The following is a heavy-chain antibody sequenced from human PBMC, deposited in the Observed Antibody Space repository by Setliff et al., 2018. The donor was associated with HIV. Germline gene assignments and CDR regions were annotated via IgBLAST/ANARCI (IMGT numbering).Heavy chain of an antibody. J-gene: IGHJ4*02. D-gene: IGHD3-10*01. CDR1: GGSVSSGSYY. CDR3: ARGSYTVRIDY. Sequence: SETLSLTCTVSGGSVSSGSYYWSWIRQPAGKGLQWIGRIYSNGRTTHNPSLKSRVTISRDTSENQFSLRLSSVTAADTAVYYCARGSYTVRIDYWGQGTRVTVSS. CDR2: IYSNGRT. V-gene: IGHV4-61*02.